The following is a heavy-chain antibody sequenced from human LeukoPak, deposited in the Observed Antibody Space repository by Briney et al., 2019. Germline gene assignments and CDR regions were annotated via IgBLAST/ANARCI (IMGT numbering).Heavy chain of an antibody. CDR2: IDQDGRDK. CDR3: ARTSLGWLDP. CDR1: GFTFSDYW. V-gene: IGHV3-7*01. Sequence: GGSLRLSFAASGFTFSDYWMSWVRQAPGKGLEWVATIDQDGRDKFSVDSVKGRFTISRDNARNSMYLQMKSLRVEDTAVYYCARTSLGWLDPWGQGALVTVSS. D-gene: IGHD7-27*01. J-gene: IGHJ5*02.